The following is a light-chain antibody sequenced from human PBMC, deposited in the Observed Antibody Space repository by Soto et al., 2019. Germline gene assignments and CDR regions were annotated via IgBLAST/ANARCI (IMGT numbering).Light chain of an antibody. CDR1: SSDVGGYNY. CDR2: DVS. CDR3: TSYAGTYSVFYV. Sequence: QSVLTQPRSVSGSPGQSVTISCTGTSSDVGGYNYVSWYQQHPGKAPKLMIYDVSKRPSGVPDRFSGSKSGNTASLTVSGLQAEDEADYYCTSYAGTYSVFYVFGTGTKVTVL. V-gene: IGLV2-11*01. J-gene: IGLJ1*01.